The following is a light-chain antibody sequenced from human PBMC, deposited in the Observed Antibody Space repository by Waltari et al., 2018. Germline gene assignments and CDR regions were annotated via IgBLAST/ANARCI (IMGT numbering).Light chain of an antibody. CDR1: SSDVGVYNY. V-gene: IGLV2-14*03. J-gene: IGLJ3*02. CDR3: SSYISSSTREV. Sequence: QSALNQPASVSGSPGQSITISCTGTSSDVGVYNYVSWYQHHPGKSPKLLIFDVSNRPSGVSKRFSGSKSGNTTSLTISGLQAEDEADYYCSSYISSSTREVCGGGTRLTVL. CDR2: DVS.